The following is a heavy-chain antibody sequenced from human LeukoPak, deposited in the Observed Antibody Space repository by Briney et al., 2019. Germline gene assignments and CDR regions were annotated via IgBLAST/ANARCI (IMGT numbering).Heavy chain of an antibody. CDR2: IDPSGGTT. J-gene: IGHJ5*02. Sequence: ASVTVSCTASGYTFTSYYMHWVRQAPGQGLEWMGIIDPSGGTTSYAQKFQGRVTMTRDTSTSTVYMELSSLRSEDTAVYYCARSYGYRTSSDHWGQGTLVTVSS. CDR1: GYTFTSYY. D-gene: IGHD6-6*01. CDR3: ARSYGYRTSSDH. V-gene: IGHV1-46*01.